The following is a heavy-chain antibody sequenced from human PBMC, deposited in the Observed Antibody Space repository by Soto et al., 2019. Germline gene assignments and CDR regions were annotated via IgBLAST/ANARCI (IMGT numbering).Heavy chain of an antibody. V-gene: IGHV3-13*01. D-gene: IGHD3-3*01. Sequence: EVQLVESGGGLAQPGGSLRLSCAASGFIFSKNDMHWVRQATGKGLEWVASIAIAGDTYYAASVEGRFTISRENAKSSLYLQMNSLRDGDSAVYYCARGHGGTISGVVTPGIDIWGQGTVVTVSS. CDR3: ARGHGGTISGVVTPGIDI. CDR1: GFIFSKND. CDR2: IAIAGDT. J-gene: IGHJ3*02.